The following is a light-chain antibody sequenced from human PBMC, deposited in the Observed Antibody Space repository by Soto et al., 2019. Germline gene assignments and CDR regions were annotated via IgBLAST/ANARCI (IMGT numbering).Light chain of an antibody. Sequence: QSALTQPASVSGSPGQSITISCTGTSSDVGGYNYVSWYQQHPGKAPKLMIYDVSNRPSGVSNRFSGSKSGNTASLTISGLQAADEADYYCSSYTSSSTHAVFGGGTQLTVL. CDR3: SSYTSSSTHAV. J-gene: IGLJ7*01. V-gene: IGLV2-14*01. CDR1: SSDVGGYNY. CDR2: DVS.